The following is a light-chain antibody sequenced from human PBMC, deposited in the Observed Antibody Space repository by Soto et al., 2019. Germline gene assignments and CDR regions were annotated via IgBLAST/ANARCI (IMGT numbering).Light chain of an antibody. V-gene: IGKV4-1*01. CDR3: QQYHTTAPYT. Sequence: DIVMTQSPDSLAVSLGERATINCKSSQSVLYSSNNNNYLAWYQQRPGQPPKLLLYWASTRASGVPDRFSGSGSGTDFTLTISSLQAEDVAVYYCQQYHTTAPYTFGQGTKLEIK. CDR2: WAS. CDR1: QSVLYSSNNNNY. J-gene: IGKJ2*01.